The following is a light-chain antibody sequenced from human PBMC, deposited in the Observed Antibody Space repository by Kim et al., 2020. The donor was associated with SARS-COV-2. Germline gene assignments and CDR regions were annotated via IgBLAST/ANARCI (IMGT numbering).Light chain of an antibody. Sequence: GQSITISCTGTNSDVGSYNLVSWYQQYPDKVPKIMIYDVNQRPSGVSDRFSGSKSGNTASLTISGLQAEDEAHYYCCSYAGSATWVFGGGTKLTVL. V-gene: IGLV2-23*02. CDR1: NSDVGSYNL. J-gene: IGLJ3*02. CDR3: CSYAGSATWV. CDR2: DVN.